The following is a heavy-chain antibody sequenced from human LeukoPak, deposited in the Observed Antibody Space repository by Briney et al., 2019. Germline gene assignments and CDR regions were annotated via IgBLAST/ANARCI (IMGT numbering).Heavy chain of an antibody. D-gene: IGHD3-22*01. CDR3: ARDDYYYDSSGYYGSDYFDY. J-gene: IGHJ4*02. V-gene: IGHV4-61*02. CDR1: GGSISSGSYY. Sequence: PSETLSLTCTVSGGSISSGSYYWSWIRQPAGKGLEWIGRIYTSGSTNYNPSLKSRVTISVDTPKNQFSLKLSSVTAADTAVYYCARDDYYYDSSGYYGSDYFDYWGQGTLVTVSS. CDR2: IYTSGST.